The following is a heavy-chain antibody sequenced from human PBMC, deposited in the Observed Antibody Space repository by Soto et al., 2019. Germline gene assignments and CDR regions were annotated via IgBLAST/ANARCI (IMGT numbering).Heavy chain of an antibody. CDR3: ARRYGSSFDY. D-gene: IGHD6-13*01. Sequence: SETLSLTCTVSGGSISSYYWIWIRQPPGKGLEWIGYIYYSGSTNYNPSLKSRVTTSVDTSKNQFSLKLSSVTAADTAVYYCARRYGSSFDYWVQGTLVTVSS. J-gene: IGHJ4*02. V-gene: IGHV4-59*08. CDR2: IYYSGST. CDR1: GGSISSYY.